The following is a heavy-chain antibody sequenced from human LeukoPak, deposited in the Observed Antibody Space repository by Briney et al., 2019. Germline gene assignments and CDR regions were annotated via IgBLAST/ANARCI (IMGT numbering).Heavy chain of an antibody. CDR3: ARGKKYPGVFDY. CDR1: FGSIRDYY. CDR2: IYNSGTT. Sequence: SETLSLTCSVSFGSIRDYYWSWLRQPPGKGLEWIGYIYNSGTTNYNPSLKGQVTISVDTSKNQFSLKLSSVTAADTAVYYCARGKKYPGVFDYWGQGTQVTVSS. V-gene: IGHV4-59*01. J-gene: IGHJ4*02. D-gene: IGHD2/OR15-2a*01.